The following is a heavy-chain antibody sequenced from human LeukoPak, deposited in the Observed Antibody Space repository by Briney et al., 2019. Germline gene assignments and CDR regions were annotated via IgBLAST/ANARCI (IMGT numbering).Heavy chain of an antibody. J-gene: IGHJ3*02. Sequence: GGSLRLSCAASGFTFSSYTMNWVRQGPGKGLEWVSSISSSGTYIYYADSVKGRFTVSRDNAENSLFLQMNSLRAEDTALYYCARGKGSGYYFDAFDIWGQGTMVTVSS. CDR2: ISSSGTYI. CDR1: GFTFSSYT. D-gene: IGHD3-22*01. CDR3: ARGKGSGYYFDAFDI. V-gene: IGHV3-21*04.